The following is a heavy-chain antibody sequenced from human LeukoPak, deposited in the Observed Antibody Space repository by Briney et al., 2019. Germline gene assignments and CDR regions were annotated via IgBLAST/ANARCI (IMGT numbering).Heavy chain of an antibody. CDR3: ARDRGIVVVTATHDYNWFDP. CDR2: ISGSGGSI. Sequence: GGSLRLSCAASGFTFSSHAMSWVRQAPGKGLEWVSAISGSGGSIYYADSVKGRFTISRDNSKNTMYLQMSSLRAEDTAVYYCARDRGIVVVTATHDYNWFDPWGQGTLVTVSS. CDR1: GFTFSSHA. J-gene: IGHJ5*02. V-gene: IGHV3-23*01. D-gene: IGHD2-21*02.